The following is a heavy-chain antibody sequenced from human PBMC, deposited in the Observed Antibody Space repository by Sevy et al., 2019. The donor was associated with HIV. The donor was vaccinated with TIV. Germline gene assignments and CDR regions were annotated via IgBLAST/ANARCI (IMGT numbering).Heavy chain of an antibody. CDR2: ISWKGGST. D-gene: IGHD3-10*01. CDR1: GFTFDDYT. CDR3: AKDIVSGNYYWGDFDY. V-gene: IGHV3-43*01. Sequence: GGSLRLSCAASGFTFDDYTMHWVRQAPGKGLEWVSLISWKGGSTYYADSVKGRFTISRDNSKNSLYLQMNSLTTEDTALYYCAKDIVSGNYYWGDFDYWGQGTLVTVSS. J-gene: IGHJ4*02.